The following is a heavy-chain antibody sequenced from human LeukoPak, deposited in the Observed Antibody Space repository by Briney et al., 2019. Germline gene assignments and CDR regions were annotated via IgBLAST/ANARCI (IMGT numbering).Heavy chain of an antibody. CDR2: ISGSGDST. Sequence: GGSLRLSCAAPGFTFSSYAMNWVRQAAGKGLEWVSVISGSGDSTYYADSVKGRFTISRDNSKNTLHLQMNSLRAEDTAVYYCAKVTGSGSYPAYYYYAMDVWGRGTTVTVSS. CDR3: AKVTGSGSYPAYYYYAMDV. D-gene: IGHD3-10*01. J-gene: IGHJ6*02. V-gene: IGHV3-23*01. CDR1: GFTFSSYA.